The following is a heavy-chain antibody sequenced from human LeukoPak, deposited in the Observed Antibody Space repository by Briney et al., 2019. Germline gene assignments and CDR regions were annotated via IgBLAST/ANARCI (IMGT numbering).Heavy chain of an antibody. CDR3: ARALAYYDILTGPDYYYYYMDV. CDR1: GYSISSGYY. V-gene: IGHV4-38-2*02. Sequence: SETLSLTCTVSGYSISSGYYWGWIRQPPGKGLEWIGSIYHSGSTYYNPSLKSRVTISVDTSKNQFSLKLSSVTAADTAVYYCARALAYYDILTGPDYYYYYMDVWGKGTTVTVSS. CDR2: IYHSGST. J-gene: IGHJ6*03. D-gene: IGHD3-9*01.